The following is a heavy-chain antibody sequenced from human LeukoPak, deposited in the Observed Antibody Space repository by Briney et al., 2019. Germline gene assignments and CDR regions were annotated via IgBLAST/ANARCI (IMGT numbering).Heavy chain of an antibody. CDR3: ARGRRLTGYYDFDY. D-gene: IGHD3-9*01. J-gene: IGHJ4*02. CDR1: GYTFTTYG. Sequence: ASVKVSCKASGYTFTTYGITWVRQAPGQGLEWMGWISTYDGDTNYAQKLQGRVTMTTDTSTNTAYMELRSLRSDDTAVYYCARGRRLTGYYDFDYWGQGTLVTVSS. CDR2: ISTYDGDT. V-gene: IGHV1-18*01.